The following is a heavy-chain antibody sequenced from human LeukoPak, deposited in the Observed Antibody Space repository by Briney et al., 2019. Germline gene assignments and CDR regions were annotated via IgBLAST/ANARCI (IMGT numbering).Heavy chain of an antibody. CDR2: ISAYNGNT. CDR3: ARDCSSTSCYFALSY. CDR1: GYTFTSYG. V-gene: IGHV1-18*01. D-gene: IGHD2-2*01. Sequence: ASVKVSCKASGYTFTSYGISWVRQAPGHGLEWMGWISAYNGNTNYAQKLQGRVTMTTDTSTSTAYMELRSLRSDDTAVYYCARDCSSTSCYFALSYWGQGTLVTVSS. J-gene: IGHJ4*02.